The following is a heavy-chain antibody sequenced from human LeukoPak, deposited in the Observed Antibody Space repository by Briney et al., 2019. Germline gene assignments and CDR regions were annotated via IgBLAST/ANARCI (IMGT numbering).Heavy chain of an antibody. Sequence: TGGSLRLSCAASGFTVSSNYMSWVRQAPGKGLVWVSRITGDGSSTSYADSVRGRFTISRDDAKNLLYLDMNSLRAEDTAVYYCARGHTAVTRHFDFWGQGTLVTVSS. CDR3: ARGHTAVTRHFDF. CDR2: ITGDGSST. CDR1: GFTVSSNY. J-gene: IGHJ4*02. D-gene: IGHD4-17*01. V-gene: IGHV3-74*01.